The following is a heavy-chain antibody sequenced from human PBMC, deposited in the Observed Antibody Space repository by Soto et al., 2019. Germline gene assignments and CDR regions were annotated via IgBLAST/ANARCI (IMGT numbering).Heavy chain of an antibody. CDR2: IKQDGSEK. V-gene: IGHV3-7*03. D-gene: IGHD3-10*01. CDR3: AREEESVGSPPSGFHP. CDR1: GFTFGKYW. Sequence: GGSLRLSCVGSGFTFGKYWMDWLRQSPGKGLEWVANIKQDGSEKFYVDSVRGRFTISRDNAKNSVYLEMNRLRDEDTGVYYCAREEESVGSPPSGFHPWGQGVQVTVSS. J-gene: IGHJ5*02.